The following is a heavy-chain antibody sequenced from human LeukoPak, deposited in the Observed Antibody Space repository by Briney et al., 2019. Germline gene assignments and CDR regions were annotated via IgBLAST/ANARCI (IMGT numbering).Heavy chain of an antibody. V-gene: IGHV1-24*01. D-gene: IGHD2-2*01. Sequence: ASVKVSCKVSGYTLTELSMHWVRQAPGKGLEWMGGFDPEDGETIYAQKFQGRVTMTEDTSTDTAYMELSSLRSEDTAVYYCATVPRYCSSTSCYFNPFDYWGQGTLVTVSS. CDR2: FDPEDGET. J-gene: IGHJ4*02. CDR1: GYTLTELS. CDR3: ATVPRYCSSTSCYFNPFDY.